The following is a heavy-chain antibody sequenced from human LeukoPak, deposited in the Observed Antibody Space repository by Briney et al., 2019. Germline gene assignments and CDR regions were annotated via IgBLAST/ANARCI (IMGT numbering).Heavy chain of an antibody. Sequence: SETLSLTCTVSGGSISSYYWSWIRQPPGKGLEWIGYIYYSGSTNYNPSLKSRVTISVGTSKNQFSLKLSSVTAADTAVYYCARRVSGSYYAMDVWGKGTTVTISS. J-gene: IGHJ6*04. D-gene: IGHD1-26*01. CDR1: GGSISSYY. CDR2: IYYSGST. V-gene: IGHV4-59*01. CDR3: ARRVSGSYYAMDV.